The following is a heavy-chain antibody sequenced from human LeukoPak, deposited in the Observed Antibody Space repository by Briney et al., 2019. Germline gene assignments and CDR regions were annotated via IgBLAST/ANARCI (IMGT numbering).Heavy chain of an antibody. V-gene: IGHV4-61*01. CDR1: GGSISSSSYY. J-gene: IGHJ3*02. CDR2: IYDSGNT. Sequence: SETLPLTCTVSGGSISSSSYYWGWIRQPPGKGLEWIGYIYDSGNTNYTPSLKRRVTMSVDTSQQQFSLALSSVTATCTAVYYCARENYDFWSGYYKANAFDIWGQGTMVIVSS. D-gene: IGHD3-3*01. CDR3: ARENYDFWSGYYKANAFDI.